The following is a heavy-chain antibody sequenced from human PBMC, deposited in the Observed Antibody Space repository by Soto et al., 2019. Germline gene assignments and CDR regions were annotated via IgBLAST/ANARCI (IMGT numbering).Heavy chain of an antibody. CDR3: ARAMITMIDVGAFDI. CDR2: ISSSSSTI. Sequence: GGSLRLSCAASGFTFSSYSMNWVRQAPGKGLEWVSYISSSSSTIYYADSVKGRFTISRDNAKNSLYLQMNSLRDEDTAVYYCARAMITMIDVGAFDIWGQGTMVTVSS. CDR1: GFTFSSYS. V-gene: IGHV3-48*02. D-gene: IGHD3-22*01. J-gene: IGHJ3*02.